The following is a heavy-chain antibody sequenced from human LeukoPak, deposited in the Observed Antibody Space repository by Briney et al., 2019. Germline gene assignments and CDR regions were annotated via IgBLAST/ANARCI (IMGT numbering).Heavy chain of an antibody. Sequence: ASVKVSCKASGHTFINYGITWVRQAPGQGLEWMGWISSYNGNTNYAQKFQGRVTMTTDTSTSTAYMELKSLRSDDTAVYHCARDGFSSSWPYYFDFWGQGSLVTVSS. CDR3: ARDGFSSSWPYYFDF. D-gene: IGHD6-13*01. CDR2: ISSYNGNT. CDR1: GHTFINYG. V-gene: IGHV1-18*01. J-gene: IGHJ4*02.